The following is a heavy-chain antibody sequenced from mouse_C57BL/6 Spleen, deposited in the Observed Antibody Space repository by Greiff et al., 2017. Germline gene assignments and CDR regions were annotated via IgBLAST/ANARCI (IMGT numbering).Heavy chain of an antibody. CDR1: GYTFTDYE. CDR3: TRGGSDEYYAMDY. V-gene: IGHV1-15*01. Sequence: VHLVESGAELVRPGASVTLSCKASGYTFTDYEMHWVKQTPVHGLEWIGAIDPETGGTAYNQKFKGKAILTADKSSSTAYMELRSLTSEDSAVYYCTRGGSDEYYAMDYWGQGTSVTVSS. CDR2: IDPETGGT. J-gene: IGHJ4*01. D-gene: IGHD3-1*01.